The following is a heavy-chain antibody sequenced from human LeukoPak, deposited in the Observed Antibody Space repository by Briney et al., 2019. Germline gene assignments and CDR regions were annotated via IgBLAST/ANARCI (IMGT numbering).Heavy chain of an antibody. D-gene: IGHD2-15*01. Sequence: GGSLRLSCAASGFTFSTYNMHWVRQAPGKGLEWVAFIRYDGSDDDYTDSVKGRFTISRDNSKNTLYLQINSLRAEDTAVYYCARQRRYCSGDNCYQRTFDYWGQGTLVTVSS. CDR3: ARQRRYCSGDNCYQRTFDY. V-gene: IGHV3-30*02. CDR1: GFTFSTYN. CDR2: IRYDGSDD. J-gene: IGHJ4*02.